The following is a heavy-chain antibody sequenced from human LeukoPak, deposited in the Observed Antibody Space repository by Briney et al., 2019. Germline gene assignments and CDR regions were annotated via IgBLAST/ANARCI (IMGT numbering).Heavy chain of an antibody. D-gene: IGHD4-17*01. Sequence: PSETLSLTCAVYGGSFSGYYWSWIRQPPGKGLEWIGEINHSGRTHYNPSLKRRVTISVDTSKNQFSLKLSAVAAADTAVYYCARGYGEVAFDIWGQGTMVTVSS. J-gene: IGHJ3*02. CDR3: ARGYGEVAFDI. V-gene: IGHV4-34*01. CDR1: GGSFSGYY. CDR2: INHSGRT.